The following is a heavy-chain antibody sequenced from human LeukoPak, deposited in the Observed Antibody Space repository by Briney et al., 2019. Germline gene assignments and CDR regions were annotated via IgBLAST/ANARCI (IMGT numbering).Heavy chain of an antibody. CDR2: IRYDGSNK. D-gene: IGHD2-2*01. V-gene: IGHV3-30*02. CDR3: AEDPYCSSTSCYGGIDY. J-gene: IGHJ4*02. Sequence: GGSLRLSCAASGFTFSSYGMHWVRQAPGKGLEWVAFIRYDGSNKYYADSVKGRFTISRDNSKNTLYLQMNSLRAEDTAVYYCAEDPYCSSTSCYGGIDYWGQGTLVTVSS. CDR1: GFTFSSYG.